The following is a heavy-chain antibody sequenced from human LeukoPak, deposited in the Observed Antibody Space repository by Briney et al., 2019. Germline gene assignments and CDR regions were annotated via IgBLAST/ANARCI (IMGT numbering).Heavy chain of an antibody. CDR3: AKDPRNILTGDYDDFDI. CDR1: GYTFTGYY. D-gene: IGHD3-9*01. CDR2: FNPTYSSP. Sequence: ASVKVSCKASGYTFTGYYMHWVRQAPGQGFEWMGIFNPTYSSPIYAQTFDGRVTMTSDMSTSTFYMELSTLRSEDTAVYFCAKDPRNILTGDYDDFDIWGQGTMVIVSS. J-gene: IGHJ3*02. V-gene: IGHV1-46*01.